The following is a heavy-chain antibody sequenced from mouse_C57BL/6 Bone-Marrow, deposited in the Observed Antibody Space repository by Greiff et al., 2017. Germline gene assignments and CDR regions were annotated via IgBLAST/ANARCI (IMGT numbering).Heavy chain of an antibody. CDR3: SRDDYYGSSYAWFAY. CDR2: ISSGGSYS. J-gene: IGHJ3*01. Sequence: DVKLVESGGDLVKPGGSLKLSCAASGFTFSSYGMSWVRQTPDKRLEWVATISSGGSYSYYPDRVKGRFTISRDNAKNTLYLQMSSLKSEDTAMYYCSRDDYYGSSYAWFAYWGQGTLVTVSA. CDR1: GFTFSSYG. D-gene: IGHD1-1*01. V-gene: IGHV5-6*02.